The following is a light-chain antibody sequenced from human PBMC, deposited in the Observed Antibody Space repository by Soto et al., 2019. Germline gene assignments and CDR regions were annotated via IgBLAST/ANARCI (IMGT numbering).Light chain of an antibody. CDR3: QSYDISLDVV. Sequence: QSVLTQPPSVSGAPGQRVTISCTGSSSNIGAGYDVHWYQQLPGTAPKLLIYGNSNRPSGVPDRFSGSKSGTSASLAITGLQAEDEADYYCQSYDISLDVVFGGWTKLTVL. V-gene: IGLV1-40*01. J-gene: IGLJ2*01. CDR1: SSNIGAGYD. CDR2: GNS.